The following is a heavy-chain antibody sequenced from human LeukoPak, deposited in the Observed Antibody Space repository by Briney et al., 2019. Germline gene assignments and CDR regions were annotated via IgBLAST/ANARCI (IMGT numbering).Heavy chain of an antibody. Sequence: SETLSLTCTVSGYSISSGYYWGWIRQPPEKGLEWIGSIYHSGSTYYNPSLKSRVTISVDTSKNQFSLKLSSVTAADTAVYYCARDTESSSWYGETIAYFDYWGQGTLVTVSS. CDR3: ARDTESSSWYGETIAYFDY. D-gene: IGHD6-13*01. CDR1: GYSISSGYY. CDR2: IYHSGST. J-gene: IGHJ4*02. V-gene: IGHV4-38-2*02.